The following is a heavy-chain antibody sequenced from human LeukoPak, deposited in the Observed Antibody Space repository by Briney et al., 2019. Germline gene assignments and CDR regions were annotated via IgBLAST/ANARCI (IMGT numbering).Heavy chain of an antibody. V-gene: IGHV4-59*01. D-gene: IGHD2/OR15-2a*01. CDR3: ARELKVGNTGYYFDY. CDR1: GGSISSYY. CDR2: IYYSGST. J-gene: IGHJ4*02. Sequence: SETLCLTCTVSGGSISSYYWSWIRQPPGKGLEWIGYIYYSGSTNYNPSLKSRVTISVDTSKNQFSLNLNSVTAADTAVYYCARELKVGNTGYYFDYWGQGTLVTVSS.